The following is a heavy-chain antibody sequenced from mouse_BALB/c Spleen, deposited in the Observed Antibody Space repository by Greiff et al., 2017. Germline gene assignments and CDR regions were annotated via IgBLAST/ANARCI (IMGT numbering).Heavy chain of an antibody. CDR3: ARTYYGTPYAMDY. CDR2: INPYNDGT. V-gene: IGHV1-14*01. D-gene: IGHD2-10*01. Sequence: QLQQSGPELVKPGASVKMSCKASGYTFTSYVMHWVKQKAGQGLECIGYINPYNDGTKYNEKFKGKATLTSDKSSSTAYMGLSSLTSEDSAVYYCARTYYGTPYAMDYRGRGTSGTVSS. J-gene: IGHJ4*01. CDR1: GYTFTSYV.